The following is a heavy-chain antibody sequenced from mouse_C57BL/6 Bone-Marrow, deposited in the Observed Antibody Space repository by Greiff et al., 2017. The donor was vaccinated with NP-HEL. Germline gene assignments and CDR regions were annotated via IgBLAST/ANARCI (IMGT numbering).Heavy chain of an antibody. D-gene: IGHD1-1*01. CDR3: TTPLYGSSPY. CDR1: GFTFSDAW. V-gene: IGHV6-6*01. J-gene: IGHJ2*01. CDR2: IRNKANIHAT. Sequence: EVQVVESGGGLVQPGGSMKLSCAASGFTFSDAWMDWVRQSPEKGLEWVAAIRNKANIHATNYAESVKGRFTISRDDSKSSVYLQMNSLRAEDTGIYFCTTPLYGSSPYWGQGTTLTVSS.